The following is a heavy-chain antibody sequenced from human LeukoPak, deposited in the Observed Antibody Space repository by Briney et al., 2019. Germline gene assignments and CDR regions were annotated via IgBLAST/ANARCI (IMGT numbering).Heavy chain of an antibody. D-gene: IGHD2-2*01. Sequence: GASVKVSCKASGGTFSSYAISWVRQAPGQGLEWMGRIIPILGIANYAQKFQGRVTITADKSTSTAYMELSSLRSEDTAVYYCARDQYCSSTSCYSWFDPWGQGTLVTVSS. V-gene: IGHV1-69*04. CDR2: IIPILGIA. CDR1: GGTFSSYA. CDR3: ARDQYCSSTSCYSWFDP. J-gene: IGHJ5*02.